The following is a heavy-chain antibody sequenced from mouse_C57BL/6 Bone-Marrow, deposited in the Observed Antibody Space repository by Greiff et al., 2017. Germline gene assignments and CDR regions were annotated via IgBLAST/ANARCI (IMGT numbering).Heavy chain of an antibody. Sequence: EVQGVESGGGLVQPTGSLKLSCAASGFSFNNYAMNWVRQAPGKGLEWVARIRSKSNNYATYYAVSVKDRFTISRDDSESMIYLQMNNLKTEDTAMYYSVRHEDDSWFACWGQGTLVTVSA. J-gene: IGHJ3*01. V-gene: IGHV10-1*01. CDR1: GFSFNNYA. CDR3: VRHEDDSWFAC. CDR2: IRSKSNNYAT. D-gene: IGHD2-4*01.